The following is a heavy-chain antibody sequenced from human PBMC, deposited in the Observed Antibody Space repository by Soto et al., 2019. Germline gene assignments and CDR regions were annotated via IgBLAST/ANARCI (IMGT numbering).Heavy chain of an antibody. V-gene: IGHV3-23*01. CDR3: AKGQGGLLAERDWFDP. J-gene: IGHJ5*02. CDR2: ISGSGGST. D-gene: IGHD1-26*01. Sequence: EVQLLESGGGLVQPGGSLRLSCAASGFTFSSYAMSWVRQAPGKGLEWVSVISGSGGSTYYADSVKGRFTISRDNSKNTLYLQMSRLRAEDTAVYYCAKGQGGLLAERDWFDPWGQGTLVTVSS. CDR1: GFTFSSYA.